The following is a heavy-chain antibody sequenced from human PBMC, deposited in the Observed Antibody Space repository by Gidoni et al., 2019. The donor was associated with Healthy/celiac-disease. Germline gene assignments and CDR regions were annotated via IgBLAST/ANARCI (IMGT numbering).Heavy chain of an antibody. CDR1: GYSFNSYW. D-gene: IGHD2-2*01. J-gene: IGHJ5*02. CDR2: IYPGDSDT. V-gene: IGHV5-51*01. CDR3: ARPLYRLSDIVVVPAARVDP. Sequence: EVQLVQSGAEVKKPGESLKISCKGSGYSFNSYWSGWVRQMTGKGLEWMGIIYPGDSDTRYSPSFQGQVTISADKSISTAYLQWSSLKASDTAMYYCARPLYRLSDIVVVPAARVDPWGQGTLVTVSS.